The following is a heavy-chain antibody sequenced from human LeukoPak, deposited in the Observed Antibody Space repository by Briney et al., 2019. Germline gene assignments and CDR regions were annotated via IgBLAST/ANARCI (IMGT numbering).Heavy chain of an antibody. CDR2: IRYDGSNK. J-gene: IGHJ4*02. V-gene: IGHV3-30*02. Sequence: GGSLRLSCAASGFTFSSYGMHWVRQAPGKGLEWVAFIRYDGSNKYYADSVKGRFTISRDNSKNTLYLQMNSLRAGDTAVYYCAKDLWGDTAMVLNYWGQGTLVTVSS. CDR3: AKDLWGDTAMVLNY. D-gene: IGHD5-18*01. CDR1: GFTFSSYG.